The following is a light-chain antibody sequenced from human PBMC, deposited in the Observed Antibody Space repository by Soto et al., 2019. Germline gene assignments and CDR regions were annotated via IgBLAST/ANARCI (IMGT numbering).Light chain of an antibody. CDR2: DVS. V-gene: IGLV2-11*01. CDR3: CSYSGTYTVV. J-gene: IGLJ2*01. Sequence: QSVLTQPRSVSGSPGQSVTISCTGTGSDVGGYDFVSWYQQHPGKAPELMIYDVSKRPSGVPDRFSGSKSGNTASLTISGLQADYEADYYCCSYSGTYTVVFGGGTKLTVL. CDR1: GSDVGGYDF.